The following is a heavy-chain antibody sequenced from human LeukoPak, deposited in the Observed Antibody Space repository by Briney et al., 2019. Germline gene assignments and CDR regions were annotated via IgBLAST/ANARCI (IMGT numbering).Heavy chain of an antibody. CDR3: ARGPYCGGGTCYTLGAFDI. CDR2: ISHSGGST. V-gene: IGHV3-23*01. D-gene: IGHD2-15*01. CDR1: GFIFRNYY. J-gene: IGHJ3*02. Sequence: HTGGSLRLSCVASGFIFRNYYMSWVRQAPGKGLEWVSGISHSGGSTYYADSVKGRFNISRDNSRNTVYLQMNSLRAEDSAVYHCARGPYCGGGTCYTLGAFDIWGQGTLASVSS.